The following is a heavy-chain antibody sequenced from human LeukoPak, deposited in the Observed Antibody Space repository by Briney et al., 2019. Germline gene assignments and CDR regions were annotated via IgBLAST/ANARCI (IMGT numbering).Heavy chain of an antibody. CDR2: IFHSGST. V-gene: IGHV4-38-2*02. D-gene: IGHD2-2*01. CDR3: AREQSASCDY. CDR1: SYSISSGYY. Sequence: SETLSLTCAVSSYSISSGYYWDWIRQHPGKGLEWIGSIFHSGSTYYTPSLKSRVTISVDTSKNQFSLKLTSVTAADTAVYYCAREQSASCDYWGQGTLVTVSS. J-gene: IGHJ4*02.